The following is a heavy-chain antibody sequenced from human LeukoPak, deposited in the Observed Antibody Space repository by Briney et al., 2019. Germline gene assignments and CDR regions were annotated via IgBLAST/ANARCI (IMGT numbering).Heavy chain of an antibody. V-gene: IGHV1-2*02. CDR1: GYTFTGYY. CDR2: INPNSGGT. J-gene: IGHJ4*02. Sequence: ASVKVSCKASGYTFTGYYMHWVRQAPGQGLEWMGWINPNSGGTNYAQKFQGRVTMTRDTSISTAYMELSRLRSDDTAVYYCARASDGSGYSFIDYWGQGTLVTVSS. CDR3: ARASDGSGYSFIDY. D-gene: IGHD3-22*01.